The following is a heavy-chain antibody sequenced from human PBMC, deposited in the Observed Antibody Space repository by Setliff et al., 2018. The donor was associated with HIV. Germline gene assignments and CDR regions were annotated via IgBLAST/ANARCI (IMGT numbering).Heavy chain of an antibody. CDR3: ARGPRYYDILTGPYYYYYMDV. Sequence: SETLSLTCAVYGGSFSGYYWSWIRQPPGKGLEWIGEINHSGSTNYNPSLKSRVTISVDTSKNQFSLKLSSVTAADTAVYYCARGPRYYDILTGPYYYYYMDVWG. CDR1: GGSFSGYY. V-gene: IGHV4-34*01. J-gene: IGHJ6*03. D-gene: IGHD3-9*01. CDR2: INHSGST.